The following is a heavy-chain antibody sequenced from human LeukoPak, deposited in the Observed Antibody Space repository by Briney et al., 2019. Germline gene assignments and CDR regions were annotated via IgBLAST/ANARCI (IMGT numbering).Heavy chain of an antibody. D-gene: IGHD3-22*01. CDR2: INDAGSS. Sequence: SETLSLTCDVYGESFSDFFWSWVRQPPGKGLEWIGEINDAGSSNYNPSLKSRVTMSVDTSKKQFSLRLSSVTAADTAVYYCARGSPYYYDSTGYYRSKYHYYYMDVWGKGTTVTVSS. CDR1: GESFSDFF. J-gene: IGHJ6*03. CDR3: ARGSPYYYDSTGYYRSKYHYYYMDV. V-gene: IGHV4-34*01.